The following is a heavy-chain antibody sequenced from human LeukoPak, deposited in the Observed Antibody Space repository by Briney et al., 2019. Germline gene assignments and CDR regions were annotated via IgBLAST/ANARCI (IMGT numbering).Heavy chain of an antibody. CDR3: AKDGGLWVSAHWGDS. V-gene: IGHV3-23*01. D-gene: IGHD7-27*01. CDR1: GFTFSSYT. CDR2: ITTSDGNT. Sequence: GGSLRLSCAASGFTFSSYTMSWVRQAPGKGLEWVPTITTSDGNTYYADSVKGRFTVSRDNSKNTLYLQMNSLRAEDTAVYYCAKDGGLWVSAHWGDSWGRGTLVTVSS. J-gene: IGHJ4*02.